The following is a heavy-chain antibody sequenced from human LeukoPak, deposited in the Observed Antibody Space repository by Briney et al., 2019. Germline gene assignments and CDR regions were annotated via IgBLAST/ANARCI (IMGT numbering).Heavy chain of an antibody. CDR2: IKSKTDGETT. CDR3: TTDLGTYYHGSQRLIPIDY. D-gene: IGHD3-10*01. Sequence: GGSLRLSCVDSGFTFTNAWMSWVRQAPGKGLEWIGRIKSKTDGETTNYAEPVRGRFTISRDDSKSAVYPQMNSLKIEDTAVYYCTTDLGTYYHGSQRLIPIDYWGQGTLVTVSS. J-gene: IGHJ4*02. CDR1: GFTFTNAW. V-gene: IGHV3-15*01.